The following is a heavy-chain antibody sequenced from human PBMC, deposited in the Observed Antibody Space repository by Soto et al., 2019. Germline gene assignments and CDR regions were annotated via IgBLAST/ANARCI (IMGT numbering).Heavy chain of an antibody. CDR1: GGTFSSYT. D-gene: IGHD3-10*01. V-gene: IGHV1-69*04. J-gene: IGHJ6*02. Sequence: SVKVSCKASGGTFSSYTISWVRQAPGQGLEWMGRIIPILGIANYAQKFQGRVTITADKSTSTAYMELSSLRSEDTAVYYCARDTSYYGSGSEANYYYGMDVWGQGTTVTVSS. CDR2: IIPILGIA. CDR3: ARDTSYYGSGSEANYYYGMDV.